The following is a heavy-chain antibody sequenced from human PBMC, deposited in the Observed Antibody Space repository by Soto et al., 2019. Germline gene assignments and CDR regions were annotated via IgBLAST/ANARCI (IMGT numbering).Heavy chain of an antibody. D-gene: IGHD1-26*01. CDR2: IYYSGST. Sequence: SETLSLTCTVSGGSISSYYWSWIRQPPGKGLEWIGYIYYSGSTNYNPSLKSRVTISVDTSKNQFSLKLSSVTAADTAVYYCARSLPRRGATHFDYWGQGTLVTVSS. CDR1: GGSISSYY. V-gene: IGHV4-59*01. J-gene: IGHJ4*02. CDR3: ARSLPRRGATHFDY.